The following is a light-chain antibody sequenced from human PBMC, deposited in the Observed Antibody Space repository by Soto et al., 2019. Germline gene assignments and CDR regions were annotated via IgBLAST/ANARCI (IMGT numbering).Light chain of an antibody. V-gene: IGKV3-11*01. CDR1: QSVSSY. Sequence: EFVLTQSPVTRAFSPCERATLSCRASQSVSSYLAWYQQKPGQAPRLLIYDISNRATGIPARFSGSGSGTDFTLTISSLEPDDFAVYYCQQRNDWQVTFGQGTRLEIK. J-gene: IGKJ5*01. CDR3: QQRNDWQVT. CDR2: DIS.